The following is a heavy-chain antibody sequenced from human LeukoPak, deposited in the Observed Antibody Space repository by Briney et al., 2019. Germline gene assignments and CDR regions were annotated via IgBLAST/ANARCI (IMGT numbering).Heavy chain of an antibody. CDR1: GYTFTSYD. CDR2: MNTNSGNT. Sequence: GASVKVSCKASGYTFTSYDINWVRQATGQGLEWRGWMNTNSGNTGYAQKFQGRVTMTTDTSTSTAYMELRSLRSDDTAVYYCARDPAPFGVLPNYFDYWGQGTLVTVSS. CDR3: ARDPAPFGVLPNYFDY. V-gene: IGHV1-8*01. J-gene: IGHJ4*02. D-gene: IGHD3-3*01.